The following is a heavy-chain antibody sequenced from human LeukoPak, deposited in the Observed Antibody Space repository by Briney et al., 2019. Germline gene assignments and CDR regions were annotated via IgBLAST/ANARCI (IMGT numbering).Heavy chain of an antibody. CDR3: ARGPAGMYDFWSGPFDY. Sequence: PGGSLRLSCAASGFTLSNYWMNWVRQAPGKGLEWVANIKQDGSEKYYVDSVKGRFTITRDNAKNSLFLQMNSLRAEDTAVYYCARGPAGMYDFWSGPFDYWGQGTLVTVSS. CDR2: IKQDGSEK. D-gene: IGHD3-3*01. V-gene: IGHV3-7*01. J-gene: IGHJ4*02. CDR1: GFTLSNYW.